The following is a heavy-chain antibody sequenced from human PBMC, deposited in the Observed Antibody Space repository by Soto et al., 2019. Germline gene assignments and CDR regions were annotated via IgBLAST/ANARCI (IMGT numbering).Heavy chain of an antibody. J-gene: IGHJ4*02. Sequence: QVQLVQSGAEVTKPGSSVKVSCKASGGTFSSYAISWVRQAPGQGLEWMGGIIPIFGTANYAQKFQGRVTINADKSTSTAYMELSSLRSEDTAVYYCARNGGHYYDSSGYWGGDYWGQGTLVTVSS. CDR3: ARNGGHYYDSSGYWGGDY. D-gene: IGHD3-22*01. V-gene: IGHV1-69*06. CDR2: IIPIFGTA. CDR1: GGTFSSYA.